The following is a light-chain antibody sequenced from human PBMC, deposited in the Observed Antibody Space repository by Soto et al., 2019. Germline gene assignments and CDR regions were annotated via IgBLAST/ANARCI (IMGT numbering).Light chain of an antibody. J-gene: IGKJ3*01. CDR3: QKYNKSPGT. V-gene: IGKV1-27*01. CDR2: AAS. CDR1: QGIRNN. Sequence: DIQMTQSPSSLSASLGERVTISCRASQGIRNNLAWYQQKPGKVPKLLIHAASTLPSGVPARFSGSGSGTDFTLTISSLQSEDVATYYCQKYNKSPGTFGPGTKVDIK.